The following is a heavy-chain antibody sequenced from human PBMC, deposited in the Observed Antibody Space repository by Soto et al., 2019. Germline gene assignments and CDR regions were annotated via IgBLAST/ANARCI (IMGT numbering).Heavy chain of an antibody. CDR1: GFTFSSYG. V-gene: IGHV3-30*18. CDR2: ISYDGSNK. Sequence: PGGSLRLSCAASGFTFSSYGMHWVRQAPGKGLEWVAVISYDGSNKYYADSVKGRFTISRDNSKNTLYLQMNSLRAEDTAVYYCAKDDRGLHFWSAYPYYYYGMDVWGQGTTVTVSS. CDR3: AKDDRGLHFWSAYPYYYYGMDV. J-gene: IGHJ6*02. D-gene: IGHD3-3*02.